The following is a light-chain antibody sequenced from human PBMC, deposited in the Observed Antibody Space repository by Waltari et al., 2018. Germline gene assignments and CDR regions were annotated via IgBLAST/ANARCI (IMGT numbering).Light chain of an antibody. J-gene: IGKJ1*01. Sequence: DIQMTQSPSTLSASVGDRVTITCRASQSITNWLAWYQQKPGKAPKLLIYRASNLESGVPSRFSGSGSGTDFTLTISSLQPDDFATYYCQQYDNYWTFGQGTKVEIK. CDR2: RAS. V-gene: IGKV1-5*03. CDR3: QQYDNYWT. CDR1: QSITNW.